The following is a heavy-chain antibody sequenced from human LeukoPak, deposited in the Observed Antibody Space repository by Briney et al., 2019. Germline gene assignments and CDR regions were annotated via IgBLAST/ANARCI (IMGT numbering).Heavy chain of an antibody. J-gene: IGHJ4*02. CDR2: INPDGSNM. Sequence: GGTLRLSCAASGFSSSRYWMSWVRDAPGEGLGWVANINPDGSNMLYVDSVKGRFTISRDDAKNSLYLQMNNLRAEDTAVYFCVSGFLQWLYWGQGTLVTVSS. CDR3: VSGFLQWLY. CDR1: GFSSSRYW. D-gene: IGHD3-3*01. V-gene: IGHV3-7*01.